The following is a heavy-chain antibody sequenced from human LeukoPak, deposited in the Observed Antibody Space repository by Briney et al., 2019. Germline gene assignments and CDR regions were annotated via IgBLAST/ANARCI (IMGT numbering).Heavy chain of an antibody. CDR3: ARQTYYYGSGSPDY. J-gene: IGHJ4*02. CDR1: GYTFTGYY. D-gene: IGHD3-10*01. CDR2: INPNSGGT. Sequence: ASVKVSCKASGYTFTGYYMHWVRQAPGQGLEWMGWINPNSGGTNYAQKFQGRVTMTRDTSISTAYMELGRLRSDDTGVYYRARQTYYYGSGSPDYWGQGTLVTVSS. V-gene: IGHV1-2*02.